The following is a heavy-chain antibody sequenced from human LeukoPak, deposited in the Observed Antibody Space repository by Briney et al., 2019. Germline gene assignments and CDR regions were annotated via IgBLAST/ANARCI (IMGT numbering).Heavy chain of an antibody. J-gene: IGHJ4*02. D-gene: IGHD1-26*01. V-gene: IGHV1-69*05. Sequence: SVKVSCKASGGTFDKYVISWVRQAPGQGLEWMGMIIAKFGTAKYEQKFQGRVTITTDESTSTVYMEMRSLRSEDTAIYYCAREWDKGFDHWGQGALVTVSS. CDR3: AREWDKGFDH. CDR1: GGTFDKYV. CDR2: IIAKFGTA.